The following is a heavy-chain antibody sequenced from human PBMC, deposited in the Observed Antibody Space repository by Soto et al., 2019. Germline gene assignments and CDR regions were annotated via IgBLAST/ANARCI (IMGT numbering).Heavy chain of an antibody. J-gene: IGHJ5*02. CDR3: ASRYCTNGVCYTSDNWFDP. D-gene: IGHD2-8*01. V-gene: IGHV4-39*01. Sequence: QLQLQESGPGLVKPSETLSLTCTVSGGSISSSSYYWGWIRQPPGKGLEWIGSIYYSGSTYYNPSLKSRVTISVDTSKNQFSLKLSSVTAADTAVYYCASRYCTNGVCYTSDNWFDPWGQGTLVTVSS. CDR1: GGSISSSSYY. CDR2: IYYSGST.